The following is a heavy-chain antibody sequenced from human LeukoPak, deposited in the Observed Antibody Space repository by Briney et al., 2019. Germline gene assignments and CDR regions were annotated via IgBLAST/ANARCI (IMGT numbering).Heavy chain of an antibody. V-gene: IGHV4-61*02. J-gene: IGHJ5*02. CDR1: GGSISSGSYY. CDR2: IYTSGST. CDR3: VRGPYHYDSSGLFDP. Sequence: KSSQTLSLTCTVSGGSISSGSYYWSWIRQPAGKGLEWIGRIYTSGSTNYNPSLKSRVTISVDTSKNQFSLKLSSVTAADTAVYYCVRGPYHYDSSGLFDPWGQGTLVTVSS. D-gene: IGHD3-22*01.